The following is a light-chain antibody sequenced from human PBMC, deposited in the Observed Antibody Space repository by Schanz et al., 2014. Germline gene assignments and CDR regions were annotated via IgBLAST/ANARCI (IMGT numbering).Light chain of an antibody. J-gene: IGLJ2*01. CDR1: SSDVGGYNY. CDR2: EVN. V-gene: IGLV2-8*01. CDR3: TSYAGTNKFVL. Sequence: QSALTQPPSASGSPGQSVTISCTGTSSDVGGYNYVSWYQQHPGKAPKLMIFEVNKRPSGVPDRFSDSKSGNTASLTVSGLETEDEAEYYCTSYAGTNKFVLFGGGTKLTVL.